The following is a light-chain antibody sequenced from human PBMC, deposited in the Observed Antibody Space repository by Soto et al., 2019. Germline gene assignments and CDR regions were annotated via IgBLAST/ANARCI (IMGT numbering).Light chain of an antibody. J-gene: IGLJ1*01. Sequence: QSVLTQTPSVSGAPGQKITMSCTGSSSNIGAGYDVHWYQQVPGAAPRLMIYDVSNRPSGASNRFSGSKSGNTASLTISGLQAEDEADYYCSSFTNTYSYVFGTGTKLTVL. V-gene: IGLV1-40*01. CDR3: SSFTNTYSYV. CDR1: SSNIGAGYD. CDR2: DVS.